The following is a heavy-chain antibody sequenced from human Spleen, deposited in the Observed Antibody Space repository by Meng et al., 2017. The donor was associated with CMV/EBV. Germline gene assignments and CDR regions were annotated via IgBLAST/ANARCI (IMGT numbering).Heavy chain of an antibody. J-gene: IGHJ4*02. CDR2: INSDGSIT. Sequence: GESLKISCAASGFTFSSYWMHWVRQAPGKGLVWVSRINSDGSITSYADSVKGRFTISRDNAKNSLYLQMNSLRAEDTAVYYCARVKGGSSSFRDYYFDYWGQGTLVTVSS. CDR1: GFTFSSYW. CDR3: ARVKGGSSSFRDYYFDY. V-gene: IGHV3-74*01. D-gene: IGHD6-6*01.